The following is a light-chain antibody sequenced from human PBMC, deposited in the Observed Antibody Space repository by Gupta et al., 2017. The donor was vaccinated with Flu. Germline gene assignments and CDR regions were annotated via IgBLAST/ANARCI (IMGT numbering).Light chain of an antibody. CDR2: DNN. CDR1: NIGSKS. J-gene: IGLJ2*01. Sequence: SYILTQAPSVSVAPGQTARITCGENNIGSKSVHWYQQKPGQAPVVVLYDNNDRPSEIPARFSGSNSGNTATLAISRVEAGDGADYFCQVWDSSSDHPVVFGGGTKLTVL. V-gene: IGLV3-21*02. CDR3: QVWDSSSDHPVV.